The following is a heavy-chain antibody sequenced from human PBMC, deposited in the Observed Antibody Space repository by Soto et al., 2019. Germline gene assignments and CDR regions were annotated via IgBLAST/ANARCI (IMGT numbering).Heavy chain of an antibody. J-gene: IGHJ6*02. CDR2: ISSSGSTI. CDR1: GFTFSSYE. Sequence: PAGSLRLSCAASGFTFSSYEMNWVRQAPGKGLEWVSYISSSGSTIYYADSVKGRFTISRDNSKNTLFLHMGRPRAEDTAMYYFANKARVAIYLLYGLDGWGLGTTVTVSS. V-gene: IGHV3-48*03. CDR3: ANKARVAIYLLYGLDG. D-gene: IGHD3-3*01.